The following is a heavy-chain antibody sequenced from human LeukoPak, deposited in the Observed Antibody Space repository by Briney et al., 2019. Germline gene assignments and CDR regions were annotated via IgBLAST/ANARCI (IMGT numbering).Heavy chain of an antibody. CDR2: IFYSGST. J-gene: IGHJ4*02. D-gene: IGHD1-1*01. Sequence: SETLSLTCTAPIDSISSYYRSWIRQPPGKGLEWVGYIFYSGSTNYNPSLKSRVTISVDTSKNQLSLKLNSVTAADTAVYYCAGSYNWSDDFDYWGPGTLVTVSS. CDR3: AGSYNWSDDFDY. V-gene: IGHV4-59*01. CDR1: IDSISSYY.